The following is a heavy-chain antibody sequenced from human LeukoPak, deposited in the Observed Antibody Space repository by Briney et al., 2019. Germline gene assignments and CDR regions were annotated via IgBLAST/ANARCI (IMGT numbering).Heavy chain of an antibody. V-gene: IGHV4-39*07. CDR1: GGSISSSSYY. CDR3: TRGSIAYYYMDV. CDR2: IYYSGRT. D-gene: IGHD3-22*01. J-gene: IGHJ6*03. Sequence: SETLSLTCTVSGGSISSSSYYWGWIRQPPGKGLEWIGSIYYSGRTHYNPSLKSRVTISVDTSKNQFSLKLSSVTAADTAVYYCTRGSIAYYYMDVWGKGTTVTISS.